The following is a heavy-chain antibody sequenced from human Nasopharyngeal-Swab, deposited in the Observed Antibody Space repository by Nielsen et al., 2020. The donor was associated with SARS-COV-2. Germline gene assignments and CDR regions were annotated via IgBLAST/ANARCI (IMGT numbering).Heavy chain of an antibody. CDR1: GGSFSGYY. D-gene: IGHD3-10*01. CDR3: ARSTYYYGSGMYYFDY. J-gene: IGHJ4*02. V-gene: IGHV4-34*01. CDR2: INHSGST. Sequence: LSLTCAVYGGSFSGYYWSWIRQPPGKGLEWIGEINHSGSTNYNPSLKSRVTISVDTSKNQFSLKLSSVTAADTAVYYCARSTYYYGSGMYYFDYWGQGTLVTVSS.